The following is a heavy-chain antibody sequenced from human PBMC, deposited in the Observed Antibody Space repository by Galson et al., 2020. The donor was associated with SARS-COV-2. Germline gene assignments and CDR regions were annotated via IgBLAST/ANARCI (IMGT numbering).Heavy chain of an antibody. V-gene: IGHV2-5*01. J-gene: IGHJ4*02. CDR3: AGTTPGSHFDY. CDR1: GFSLTTHAVG. CDR2: IYWNDDE. Sequence: SGPTLVKPTQTLTLTCTFSGFSLTTHAVGVGWIRQPPGKALEWLALIYWNDDERFSPSLRNRLTITKDNSRNQVVLTMTDMDLVDTATDYVAGTTPGSHFDYWGQGTLVTVSS. D-gene: IGHD1-1*01.